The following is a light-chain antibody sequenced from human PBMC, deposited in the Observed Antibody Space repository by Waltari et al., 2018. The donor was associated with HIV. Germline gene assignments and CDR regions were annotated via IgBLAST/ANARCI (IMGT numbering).Light chain of an antibody. V-gene: IGKV3-20*01. CDR3: QQFVSSPIT. Sequence: EIVLTQSPGTLSLSPGERTTLSCRASQSVSSSYLAWYQQKPGQAPRLLIYGASSRATGIPDRFSGSGSGTDFTLTISRLEPEDFAVYYCQQFVSSPITSGQGTRLEIK. J-gene: IGKJ5*01. CDR1: QSVSSSY. CDR2: GAS.